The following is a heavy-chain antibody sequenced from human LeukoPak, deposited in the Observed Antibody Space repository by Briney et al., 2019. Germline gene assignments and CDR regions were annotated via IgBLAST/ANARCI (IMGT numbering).Heavy chain of an antibody. J-gene: IGHJ4*02. D-gene: IGHD3-22*01. CDR2: INHSGST. V-gene: IGHV4-34*01. CDR1: GGSFSGYY. CDR3: ASGGHYYDSSGYYTPFDY. Sequence: SETLSLTCAVYGGSFSGYYWSWIRQPPGKGLEWIGEINHSGSTNYNPSLKSRVTISVDTSKNQFSLKLSSVTAADTAVYYCASGGHYYDSSGYYTPFDYWGQATLVTVSS.